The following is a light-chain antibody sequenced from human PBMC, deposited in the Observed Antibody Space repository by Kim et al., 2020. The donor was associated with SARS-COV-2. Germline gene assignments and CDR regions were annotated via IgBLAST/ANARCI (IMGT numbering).Light chain of an antibody. V-gene: IGKV4-1*01. CDR2: WAS. CDR1: QSVLYSTNRKGA. J-gene: IGKJ2*03. Sequence: SAPSNFKSTQSVLYSTNRKGALAWYQQKSGQPPKLLLYWASTRESGVPDRFSGSGSGTDFTLTISGLQAEDVAVYYCHQFFAAPPSFGQGTKLEI. CDR3: HQFFAAPPS.